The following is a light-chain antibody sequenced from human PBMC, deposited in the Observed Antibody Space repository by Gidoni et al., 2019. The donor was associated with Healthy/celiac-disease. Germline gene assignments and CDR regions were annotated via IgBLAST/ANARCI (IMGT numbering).Light chain of an antibody. Sequence: DIQMTQSPSYLAAAVGDRVTITCRASRNISSYLNWYQQKPGKAPKLLIYAASSLQSGVPSRFSGSGSGTDFTLTISSLQPEDFATYYCQQSYSTPFTFGPXTKVEIK. V-gene: IGKV1-39*01. CDR2: AAS. J-gene: IGKJ3*01. CDR3: QQSYSTPFT. CDR1: RNISSY.